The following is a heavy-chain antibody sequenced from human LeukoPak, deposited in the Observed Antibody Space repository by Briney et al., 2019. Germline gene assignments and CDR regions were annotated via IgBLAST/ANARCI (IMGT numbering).Heavy chain of an antibody. CDR2: ISSSSSYI. CDR3: ARVPPGGHYFDY. CDR1: GFTFSSYS. V-gene: IGHV3-21*01. J-gene: IGHJ4*02. D-gene: IGHD2-8*02. Sequence: GGSLRLSCAASGFTFSSYSMNWVRQAPGKGLEWVSSISSSSSYIYYADSVKGRFTISRDNAKNSLYLQMNSLRAEDTAVYYCARVPPGGHYFDYWGQGTLVTVSS.